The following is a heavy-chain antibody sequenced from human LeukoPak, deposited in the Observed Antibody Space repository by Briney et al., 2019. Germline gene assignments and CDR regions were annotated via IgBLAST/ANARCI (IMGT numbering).Heavy chain of an antibody. CDR3: AKEPYDFWSGSKNYYFDY. J-gene: IGHJ4*02. V-gene: IGHV3-30*18. D-gene: IGHD3-3*01. CDR2: ISYDGSNK. Sequence: PGGSLTLSCAASGFTFSSYGMHWVRQAPGKGLEWVAVISYDGSNKYYADSVRDRFTLSRDNSKNTLYLQMNSLRAEDTVVYYCAKEPYDFWSGSKNYYFDYWGKGPLVTVCS. CDR1: GFTFSSYG.